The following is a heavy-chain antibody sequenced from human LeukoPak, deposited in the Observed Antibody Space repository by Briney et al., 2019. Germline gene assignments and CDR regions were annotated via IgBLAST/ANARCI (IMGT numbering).Heavy chain of an antibody. CDR2: ISSSSSYI. J-gene: IGHJ4*02. V-gene: IGHV3-21*04. Sequence: GGSLRLSCAASGFTFSSYSMNWVRQAPGKGLEWVSSISSSSSYIYYADSVKGRFTISRDNAKNPLYLQMNSLRAEDTAVYYCAKWGCSGGSCYPFDYWGQGTLVTVSS. CDR3: AKWGCSGGSCYPFDY. CDR1: GFTFSSYS. D-gene: IGHD2-15*01.